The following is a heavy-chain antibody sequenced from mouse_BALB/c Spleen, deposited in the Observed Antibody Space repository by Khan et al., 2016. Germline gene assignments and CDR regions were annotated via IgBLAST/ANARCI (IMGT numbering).Heavy chain of an antibody. CDR2: ISDGGSYT. CDR3: ARGGYDGYFDY. Sequence: EVELVESGGGLVKPGGSLKLSCAASGFTFSDYYMYWVRQTPEKRLEWVATISDGGSYTYYPDRVKGRFIIFRDNVKNNLYLQMSSLKSADAAMYYCARGGYDGYFDYWGQGTTLTVSS. V-gene: IGHV5-4*02. D-gene: IGHD2-14*01. CDR1: GFTFSDYY. J-gene: IGHJ2*01.